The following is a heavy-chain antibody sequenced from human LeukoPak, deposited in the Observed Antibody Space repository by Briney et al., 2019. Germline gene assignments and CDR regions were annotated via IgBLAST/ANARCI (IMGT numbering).Heavy chain of an antibody. D-gene: IGHD3-22*01. CDR2: IYTSGST. Sequence: PSETLSLTCTVSGDSISGNYWNWIRQPAGKGLEWIGRIYTSGSTNYNPSLKSRVTMSVDTSKNQFSLKLSSVTAADTAVYYCARDNYYYDSSGSQPFDYWGQGTLVTVSS. J-gene: IGHJ4*02. CDR3: ARDNYYYDSSGSQPFDY. V-gene: IGHV4-4*07. CDR1: GDSISGNY.